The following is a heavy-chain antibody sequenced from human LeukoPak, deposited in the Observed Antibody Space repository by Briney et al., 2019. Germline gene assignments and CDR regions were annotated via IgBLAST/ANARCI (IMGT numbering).Heavy chain of an antibody. CDR3: IKDMGYCSGGSCYRWFDS. CDR2: ISTSSGII. CDR1: GFTFSSYS. V-gene: IGHV3-48*01. D-gene: IGHD2-15*01. Sequence: PGGSLRLSCAASGFTFSSYSMSWVRQAPGKGLEWVSYISTSSGIIYYADSVKGRFTISRDDAKNSVSPQMNSLRAEDTAVYYCIKDMGYCSGGSCYRWFDSWGQGTLATVSS. J-gene: IGHJ5*01.